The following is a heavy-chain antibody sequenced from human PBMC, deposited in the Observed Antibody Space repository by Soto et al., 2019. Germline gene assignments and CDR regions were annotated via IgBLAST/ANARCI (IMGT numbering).Heavy chain of an antibody. Sequence: ASVKVSCKASGYTFTSYGISWVRQAPGQGLEWMGWISAYNGNTNYAQKLQGRVTMTTDTSTSTAYMELRSLRSDDTAVYYCARLPDATDYDFWSCYYKPPDYYYGMDVWGQGTTVTGSS. CDR2: ISAYNGNT. D-gene: IGHD3-3*01. V-gene: IGHV1-18*04. CDR3: ARLPDATDYDFWSCYYKPPDYYYGMDV. CDR1: GYTFTSYG. J-gene: IGHJ6*02.